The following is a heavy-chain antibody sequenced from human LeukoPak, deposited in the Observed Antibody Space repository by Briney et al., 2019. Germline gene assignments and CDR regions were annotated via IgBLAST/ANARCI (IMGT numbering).Heavy chain of an antibody. CDR2: ISTSVSTT. Sequence: AGGSLRLSCAASGXTFSNYELNWVRQAPGKGPEWISYISTSVSTTYYADSVKGRFTISRDNAKNSLYLQMNSLRVEDSAVYYCARLAYLDYWGQGTLVTVSS. V-gene: IGHV3-48*03. J-gene: IGHJ4*02. CDR3: ARLAYLDY. D-gene: IGHD3-3*02. CDR1: GXTFSNYE.